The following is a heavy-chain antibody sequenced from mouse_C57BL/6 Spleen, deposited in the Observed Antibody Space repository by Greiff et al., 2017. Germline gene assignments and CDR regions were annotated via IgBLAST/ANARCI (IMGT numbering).Heavy chain of an antibody. CDR1: GFTFSDYY. CDR3: ARGSNGYFDY. CDR2: INYDGSST. V-gene: IGHV5-16*01. J-gene: IGHJ2*01. Sequence: EVQLVESEGGLVQPGSSMKLSCTASGFTFSDYYMAWVRQVPEKGLEWVANINYDGSSTYYLDSLKSRFIISRDNAKNILYLQMSSLKSEDTATYYCARGSNGYFDYWGQGTTLTVSS. D-gene: IGHD2-5*01.